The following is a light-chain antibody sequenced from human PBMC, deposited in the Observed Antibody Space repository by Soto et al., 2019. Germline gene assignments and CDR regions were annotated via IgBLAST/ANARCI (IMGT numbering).Light chain of an antibody. Sequence: EIVLTQSPGTLSLSPGERATLSCRASQSVSSSYLAWYQQKPGQAPRLLIYDASSRATGIPDRFSGSGSGTDFILTISRLEPEDIAVYYCQQYGTSPRAFGQGTKVEIK. CDR1: QSVSSSY. CDR2: DAS. CDR3: QQYGTSPRA. J-gene: IGKJ1*01. V-gene: IGKV3-20*01.